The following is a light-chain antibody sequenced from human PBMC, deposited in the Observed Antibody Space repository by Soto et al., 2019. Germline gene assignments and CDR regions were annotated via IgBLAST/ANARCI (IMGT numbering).Light chain of an antibody. V-gene: IGKV3-20*01. J-gene: IGKJ1*01. Sequence: EIVLTQSPGTLSLSPGERATLSCRASQSVSSSYLAWYQQKPGQAPRLLIYGASSRATGIPDRFSGSGSGTDFTLTISRLEPDDFATYDCQQYDSYPRTFGQGTKVE. CDR1: QSVSSSY. CDR2: GAS. CDR3: QQYDSYPRT.